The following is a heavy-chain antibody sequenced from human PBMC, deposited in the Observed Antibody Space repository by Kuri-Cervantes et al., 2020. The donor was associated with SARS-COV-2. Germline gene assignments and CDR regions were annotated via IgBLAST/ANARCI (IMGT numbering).Heavy chain of an antibody. CDR3: TTLIDY. V-gene: IGHV3-73*01. CDR1: GFTFSNAW. J-gene: IGHJ4*02. CDR2: VRGKANNYAT. Sequence: GESLKISCAASGFTFSNAWMSWVRQAPGKGLEWVGRVRGKANNYATAYAASVKGRFTISRDDLKNTAYLQMSSLKTEDTAVYYCTTLIDYWGQGALVTVSS.